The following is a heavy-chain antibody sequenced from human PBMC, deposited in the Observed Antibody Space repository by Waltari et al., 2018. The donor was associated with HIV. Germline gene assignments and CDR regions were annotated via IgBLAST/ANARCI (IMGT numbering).Heavy chain of an antibody. V-gene: IGHV1-2*06. J-gene: IGHJ5*02. CDR3: ARESGYSSSWMYMWFDP. CDR1: GYTFNGYY. Sequence: QVQLVQSGAEVKKPGASVKVSCKASGYTFNGYYMNWLRQAPGQGLEWMGRINPNSGATKYAQNFQGRVTMTSDTSISTAYMELNRLTSDDTAVYYCARESGYSSSWMYMWFDPWGQGTLVTVSS. D-gene: IGHD6-13*01. CDR2: INPNSGAT.